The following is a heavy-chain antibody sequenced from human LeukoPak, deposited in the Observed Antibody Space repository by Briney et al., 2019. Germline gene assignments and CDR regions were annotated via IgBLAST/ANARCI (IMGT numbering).Heavy chain of an antibody. CDR3: ARGFYCSSTSCWSGMDV. Sequence: SETLSLTCAVYGGSFSGYYGSWIRQPPGKGLEWVGEINHSGSTNYNPSLKSRVTISVDTSKNQFSLKPSSVTAADTAVYYYARGFYCSSTSCWSGMDVWGKGTTVTVSS. CDR1: GGSFSGYY. J-gene: IGHJ6*04. D-gene: IGHD2-2*01. V-gene: IGHV4-34*01. CDR2: INHSGST.